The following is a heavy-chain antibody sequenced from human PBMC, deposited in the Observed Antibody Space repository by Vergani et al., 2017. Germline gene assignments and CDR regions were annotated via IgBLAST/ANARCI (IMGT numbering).Heavy chain of an antibody. CDR3: ARVAGNYYDSSGYSDY. J-gene: IGHJ4*02. V-gene: IGHV1-69*13. D-gene: IGHD3-22*01. CDR2: IIPIFGTA. Sequence: QVQLVQSGAEVKKPGSSVKVSCKASGGPFSSYAISWVRQAPGQGLEWMGRIIPIFGTANYAQKFQGRVTITADESTSTAYMELSSLRSEDTAVYYCARVAGNYYDSSGYSDYWGQGTLVTVSS. CDR1: GGPFSSYA.